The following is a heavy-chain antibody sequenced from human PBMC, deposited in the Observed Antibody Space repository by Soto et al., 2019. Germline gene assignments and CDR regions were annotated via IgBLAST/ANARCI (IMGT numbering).Heavy chain of an antibody. D-gene: IGHD5-12*01. Sequence: QVQLVESGGGVVQPGRSLRLSCAASGFTFSSYGMHWVRQAPGKGLEWVAVISYDGSNKYYADSVKGRFTISRDNSKNTLYLQMNSLRAEDTAVYYCAKDLVWAIVATIGVPYYYYGMDVWGQGTTVTVSS. CDR2: ISYDGSNK. CDR3: AKDLVWAIVATIGVPYYYYGMDV. J-gene: IGHJ6*02. V-gene: IGHV3-30*18. CDR1: GFTFSSYG.